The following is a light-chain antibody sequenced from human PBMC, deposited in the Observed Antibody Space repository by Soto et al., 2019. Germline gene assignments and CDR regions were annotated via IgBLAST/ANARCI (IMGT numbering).Light chain of an antibody. CDR3: LLYMDSGIGV. J-gene: IGLJ1*01. CDR1: SGSVSSRYY. V-gene: IGLV8-61*01. Sequence: QAVVTQEPSFSVSPGGTVTLTCGLSSGSVSSRYYPSWCQQTPGQAPRTLVYSTNTRSSGVPDRFSGSILGNKAALTITGAQTDDEADYFCLLYMDSGIGVFGTGTKLTVL. CDR2: STN.